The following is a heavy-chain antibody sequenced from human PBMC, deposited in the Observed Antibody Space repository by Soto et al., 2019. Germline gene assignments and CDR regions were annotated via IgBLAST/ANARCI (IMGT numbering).Heavy chain of an antibody. CDR1: GGSIRSNHW. Sequence: QVQLQESGPGLVKPSGTLSLTCVVSGGSIRSNHWWSWVRQTPGKGLEWIGEIFHIGHTNYNPSLKGRVTISLDQSKNQFSLKMTSMTAADTAVFYCARREYGMDVWCQGTTVTVSS. V-gene: IGHV4-4*02. CDR3: ARREYGMDV. CDR2: IFHIGHT. J-gene: IGHJ6*02.